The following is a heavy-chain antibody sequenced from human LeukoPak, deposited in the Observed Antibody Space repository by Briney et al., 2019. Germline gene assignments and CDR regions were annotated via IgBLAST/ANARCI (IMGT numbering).Heavy chain of an antibody. Sequence: SETLSLTCTVSGGSINRYYWSWIRQPPGKGLEWIGYIYYSGSTNYNPSLKSRVTISVDTSKNQFSLKLSSVTAADTAVYYCARERKVTTVPWYFDLWGRGTLVTVSS. CDR1: GGSINRYY. CDR3: ARERKVTTVPWYFDL. D-gene: IGHD4-4*01. CDR2: IYYSGST. V-gene: IGHV4-59*12. J-gene: IGHJ2*01.